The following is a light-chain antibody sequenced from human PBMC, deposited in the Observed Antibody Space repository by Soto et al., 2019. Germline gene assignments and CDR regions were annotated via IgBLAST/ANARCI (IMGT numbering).Light chain of an antibody. V-gene: IGLV1-44*01. CDR3: AAWDDSLNGLV. CDR1: RSNIGSNT. CDR2: SNN. Sequence: QSVLTQPPSASGTPGQRVTISCFGSRSNIGSNTVSWYQQLPGTAPKLLIYSNNQRPSGVPDRFSGSKSGTSASLAISGLQSEDEANYYCAAWDDSLNGLVFGGGTQLTVL. J-gene: IGLJ3*02.